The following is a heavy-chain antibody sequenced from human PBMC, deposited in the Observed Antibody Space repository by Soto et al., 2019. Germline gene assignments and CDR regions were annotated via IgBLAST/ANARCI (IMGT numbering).Heavy chain of an antibody. CDR1: GFTFGDYA. J-gene: IGHJ4*02. V-gene: IGHV3-49*04. CDR3: TRDKGSNWNYDPFDY. Sequence: SGGSLRLSXTASGFTFGDYAMSWVRQAPGKGLEWVGFIRSKAYGGTTEYAASVKGRFTISRDDSKSIAYLQMNSLKTEDTAVYYCTRDKGSNWNYDPFDYWGQGTLVTVSS. D-gene: IGHD1-7*01. CDR2: IRSKAYGGTT.